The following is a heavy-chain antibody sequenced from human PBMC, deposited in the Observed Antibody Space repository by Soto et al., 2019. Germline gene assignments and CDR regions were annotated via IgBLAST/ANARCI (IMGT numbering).Heavy chain of an antibody. Sequence: EVQLLESGGGLVQPGGSLRLSCAASGFTFSSYAMSWVRQAPGKGLEWVSAISGSGGSTYYADSVKGRITISRDNSKNTLYLQMNSLRAEDTAVYYCAKDGGPVRDYGDFFSDYWGQGTLVTVSS. CDR2: ISGSGGST. V-gene: IGHV3-23*01. CDR1: GFTFSSYA. D-gene: IGHD4-17*01. J-gene: IGHJ4*02. CDR3: AKDGGPVRDYGDFFSDY.